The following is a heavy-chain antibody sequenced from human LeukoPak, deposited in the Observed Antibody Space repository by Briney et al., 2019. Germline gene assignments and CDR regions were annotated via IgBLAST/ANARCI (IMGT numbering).Heavy chain of an antibody. CDR3: ARYSVGLRKRNDF. Sequence: ASVKVSCMTSGYNFSSYDIMGVRQATGQGLEGIGWINPNRGKKGYAQKFQGRVAMTRDTSITTAYMELSSLTSEDTAVYFCARYSVGLRKRNDFWGQGTLVTVSS. V-gene: IGHV1-8*01. CDR1: GYNFSSYD. D-gene: IGHD5/OR15-5a*01. CDR2: INPNRGKK. J-gene: IGHJ4*02.